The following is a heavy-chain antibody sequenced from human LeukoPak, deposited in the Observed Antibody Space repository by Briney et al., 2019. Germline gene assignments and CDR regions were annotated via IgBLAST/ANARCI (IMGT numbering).Heavy chain of an antibody. Sequence: GGSLRLSCAASGFTFSDHYMDWVRQAPGKGLEWVGRSRNKANSHTTEYAASVKDRFTISRDDSKNSLYLQMNSLKTEDTAVYYCVTVSSFDYWGQGTLVTVSS. V-gene: IGHV3-72*01. CDR1: GFTFSDHY. CDR2: SRNKANSHTT. CDR3: VTVSSFDY. J-gene: IGHJ4*02.